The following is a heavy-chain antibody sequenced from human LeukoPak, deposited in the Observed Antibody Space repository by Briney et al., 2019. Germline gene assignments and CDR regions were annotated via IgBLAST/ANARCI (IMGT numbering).Heavy chain of an antibody. V-gene: IGHV3-7*03. CDR3: AKFLFPYGYLPGY. D-gene: IGHD5-18*01. J-gene: IGHJ4*02. Sequence: GGSLRLSCAASGFTFSSSWMSWVRQAPGKGLEWVANIKEDGSETYYVDSVKGRFTISRQNAKNSLYLQMNSLRAEDTAVYYRAKFLFPYGYLPGYRGQGTLGTVSS. CDR2: IKEDGSET. CDR1: GFTFSSSW.